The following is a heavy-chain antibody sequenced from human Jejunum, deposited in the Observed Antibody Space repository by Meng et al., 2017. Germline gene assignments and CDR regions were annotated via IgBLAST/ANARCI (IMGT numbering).Heavy chain of an antibody. CDR3: SRGAAAGLYYFDS. D-gene: IGHD6-13*01. J-gene: IGHJ4*02. V-gene: IGHV3-74*01. Sequence: LVDAVGGLVWPGGTLCLSCAYSGFTFSRFWMHWVRQVPGEGLVWVARIKSDWKTTNYAESMKGRFTISRDNAINTVFLQMKSLRADDTAVYYCSRGAAAGLYYFDSWGQGTLVTVSS. CDR1: GFTFSRFW. CDR2: IKSDWKTT.